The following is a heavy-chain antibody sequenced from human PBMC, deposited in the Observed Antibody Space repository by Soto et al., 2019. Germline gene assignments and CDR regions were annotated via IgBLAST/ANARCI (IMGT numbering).Heavy chain of an antibody. D-gene: IGHD6-13*01. J-gene: IGHJ5*02. CDR1: GYTFTSYD. CDR2: MNPNSGNT. CDR3: ARGMSAVGTGWFDT. V-gene: IGHV1-8*01. Sequence: QVQLVQSGAEVKKPGASVKVSCKASGYTFTSYDVNWVRQATGRGLEWMGWMNPNSGNTGYAQKFQRRVTMTRNISRSTAYMELRSLRSENTAVYSCARGMSAVGTGWFDTWGQGTLGTVTS.